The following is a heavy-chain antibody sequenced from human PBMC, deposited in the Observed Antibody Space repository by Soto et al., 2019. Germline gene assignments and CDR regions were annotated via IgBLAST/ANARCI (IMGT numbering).Heavy chain of an antibody. Sequence: QVQLVESGGGVVQPGTSLRLSCAASGFSFSRYSMHWVRQAPGKGLEWLAVISYDGTSKYYGDSAKGRFTISRLNSNNMLCLQLTSLRAEQTAVYYCAKVPYSGYIFVSWGQGTLVTLSS. CDR3: AKVPYSGYIFVS. V-gene: IGHV3-30*18. J-gene: IGHJ4*02. CDR2: ISYDGTSK. CDR1: GFSFSRYS. D-gene: IGHD5-12*01.